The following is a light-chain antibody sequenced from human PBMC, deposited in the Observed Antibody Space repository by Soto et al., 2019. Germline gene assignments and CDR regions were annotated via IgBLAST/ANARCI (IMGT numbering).Light chain of an antibody. Sequence: QSALIQPASVSGSPGQSITISCTGTSSDVGGYNYVSWYQQHPGKAPKVMIYDVSNRPSGVSNRFSGSKSGNTASLTISGLQAEDEADYYCSSYTSTSTRVFGGGTKLTVL. J-gene: IGLJ3*02. CDR1: SSDVGGYNY. CDR2: DVS. V-gene: IGLV2-14*01. CDR3: SSYTSTSTRV.